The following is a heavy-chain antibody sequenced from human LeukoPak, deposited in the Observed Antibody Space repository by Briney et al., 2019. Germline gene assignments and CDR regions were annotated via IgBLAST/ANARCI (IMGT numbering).Heavy chain of an antibody. CDR2: INTDGSST. Sequence: GGSLRLSCAASGFTFSSYWMHWVRQAPGKGLVWVSRINTDGSSTRYADFVKGRFTISRDNAKKTLYLQMNSLRAEDTAVYYCARDGNYCSAGSCYDYWGQGTLVTVSS. CDR1: GFTFSSYW. V-gene: IGHV3-74*01. D-gene: IGHD2-15*01. CDR3: ARDGNYCSAGSCYDY. J-gene: IGHJ4*02.